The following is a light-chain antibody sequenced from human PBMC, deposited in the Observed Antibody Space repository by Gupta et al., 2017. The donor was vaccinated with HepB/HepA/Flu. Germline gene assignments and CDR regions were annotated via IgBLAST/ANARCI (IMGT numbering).Light chain of an antibody. V-gene: IGLV3-19*01. CDR1: SLRNCY. CDR2: GKN. J-gene: IGLJ2*01. CDR3: NSRDSNGDHLVL. Sequence: SSELTQDPAVSVALGQTVRITCQGDSLRNCYASWYQQKPGRAPLLVIYGKNNRPSGIPDRFSGSTSLDTASLTITGAQAEDEADYYCNSRDSNGDHLVLFGGGTKVTVL.